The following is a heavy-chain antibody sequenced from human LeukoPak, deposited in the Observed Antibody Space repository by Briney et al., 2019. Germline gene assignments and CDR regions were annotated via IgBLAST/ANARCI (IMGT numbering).Heavy chain of an antibody. J-gene: IGHJ4*02. CDR1: GFTVSSNY. D-gene: IGHD2-21*01. Sequence: PGGSLRLSCAASGFTVSSNYMSWVRQAPGKGLEWVSVIYSGGSTYYADSGKGRFTISRDNSKNTLYLQMNSLRAEDTAVYYCARSTASGELWWGDWGQGTLVTVSS. V-gene: IGHV3-53*01. CDR3: ARSTASGELWWGD. CDR2: IYSGGST.